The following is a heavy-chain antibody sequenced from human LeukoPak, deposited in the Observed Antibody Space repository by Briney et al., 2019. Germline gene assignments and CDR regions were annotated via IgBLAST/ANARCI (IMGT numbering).Heavy chain of an antibody. CDR2: INHSGST. CDR3: ARRANLWRYFDL. D-gene: IGHD2/OR15-2a*01. J-gene: IGHJ2*01. CDR1: GGSFSGYY. V-gene: IGHV4-34*01. Sequence: SETLSLTCAVYGGSFSGYYWSWIRQPPGKRLEWIGEINHSGSTNYNPSLKSRVTISVDTSKNQFSLKLSSVTGADTAMYYCARRANLWRYFDLWGRGTLVTVSS.